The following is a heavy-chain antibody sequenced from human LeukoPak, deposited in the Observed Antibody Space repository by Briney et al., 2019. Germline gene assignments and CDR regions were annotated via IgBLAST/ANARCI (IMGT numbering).Heavy chain of an antibody. D-gene: IGHD3-3*01. V-gene: IGHV4-34*01. CDR2: INHSGSP. J-gene: IGHJ4*02. CDR1: GGSFSGYY. CDR3: ARGGVTFDY. Sequence: SETLSLTCAVYGGSFSGYYWSWIRQPPGKGLEWIGEINHSGSPNYNPSLKRRVTISVDTSENQSSLKVSSVTAADTAVYYCARGGVTFDYWGQGTLVTVSS.